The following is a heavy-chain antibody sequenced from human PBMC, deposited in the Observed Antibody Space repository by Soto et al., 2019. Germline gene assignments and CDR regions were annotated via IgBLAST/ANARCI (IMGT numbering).Heavy chain of an antibody. CDR1: GFSLTTTGVG. Sequence: PTLVNPTETLTLTCTFSGFSLTTTGVGVGWIRQPPGKALEWLAVVFWDGGERYSPSLKSRVTITKDTSKDQVVFTMTNMDPADTATYYCTQVYGSGSWGWYFHAWGQGTLVTVSS. CDR2: VFWDGGE. J-gene: IGHJ5*02. CDR3: TQVYGSGSWGWYFHA. V-gene: IGHV2-5*02. D-gene: IGHD1-26*01.